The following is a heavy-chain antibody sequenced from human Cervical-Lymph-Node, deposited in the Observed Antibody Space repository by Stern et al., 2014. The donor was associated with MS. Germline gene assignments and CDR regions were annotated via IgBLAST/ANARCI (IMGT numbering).Heavy chain of an antibody. Sequence: QVQLVESGPGLVKPSETLSLTCTVSGGSFTNYYLSWFRQPPGQGLEWIGYIYYSGITNYNPSRKSRVTISVDTSKNQFSLKLSSVTAADTAVYYCARDKGMFFLWGQGTLVTVSS. CDR2: IYYSGIT. D-gene: IGHD2/OR15-2a*01. J-gene: IGHJ4*01. CDR1: GGSFTNYY. V-gene: IGHV4-59*01. CDR3: ARDKGMFFL.